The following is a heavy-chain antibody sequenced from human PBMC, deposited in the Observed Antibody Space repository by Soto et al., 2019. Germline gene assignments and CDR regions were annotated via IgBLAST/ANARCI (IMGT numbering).Heavy chain of an antibody. V-gene: IGHV3-48*02. J-gene: IGHJ5*02. Sequence: EVQLVESGGGLVQPGGSLRLSCAASGFTFSSYSMNWVRQAPGKGLEWVSYISSSSSTIYYADSVKGRFTISRDKAKNSLYLQMHSLRDEDTAVYYCAREGGWLNWFDPWGQGTLVTVSS. CDR2: ISSSSSTI. CDR1: GFTFSSYS. CDR3: AREGGWLNWFDP. D-gene: IGHD6-19*01.